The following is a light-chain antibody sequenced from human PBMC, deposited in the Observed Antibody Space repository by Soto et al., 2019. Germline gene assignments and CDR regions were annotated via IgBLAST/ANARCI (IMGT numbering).Light chain of an antibody. V-gene: IGKV4-1*01. CDR3: HQYYSLPWT. J-gene: IGKJ1*01. Sequence: DIVLTQSPDSLAASLGERATLNCKSSQSVLYSSNNKNHLGWYQQKPGQPPKLLIYWAYTRESGVPDRFSGSGSGPDFTLTISSLQAEDVAVYYCHQYYSLPWTFGQGTKVEI. CDR2: WAY. CDR1: QSVLYSSNNKNH.